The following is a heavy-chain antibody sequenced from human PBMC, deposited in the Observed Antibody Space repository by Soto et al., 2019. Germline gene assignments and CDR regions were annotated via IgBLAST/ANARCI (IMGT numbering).Heavy chain of an antibody. Sequence: SETLSLTCSVSGGSISSAGYYWSWIRQHPGKGLEWIGYIHYSGSTYYNPSLESRVTISVDTSKNEFSLSLSSVTAADTAVYFCARYSPPKKTYDNNPGWFDPWGQGTLVTVSS. D-gene: IGHD3-22*01. CDR1: GGSISSAGYY. V-gene: IGHV4-31*03. CDR3: ARYSPPKKTYDNNPGWFDP. J-gene: IGHJ5*02. CDR2: IHYSGST.